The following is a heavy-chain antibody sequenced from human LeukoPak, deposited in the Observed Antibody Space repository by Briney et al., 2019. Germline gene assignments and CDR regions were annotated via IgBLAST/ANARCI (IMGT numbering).Heavy chain of an antibody. Sequence: PSETLSLTCAVYGGSFSGYYWSWIRQPPGKGLEWLGEINHSGSTNYNPSLKSRVTISVDTSKNQFSLKLSSVTAAATAVYYCADSIAARPAPVDYWGQGTLVTVSS. CDR3: ADSIAARPAPVDY. J-gene: IGHJ4*02. CDR1: GGSFSGYY. D-gene: IGHD6-6*01. V-gene: IGHV4-34*01. CDR2: INHSGST.